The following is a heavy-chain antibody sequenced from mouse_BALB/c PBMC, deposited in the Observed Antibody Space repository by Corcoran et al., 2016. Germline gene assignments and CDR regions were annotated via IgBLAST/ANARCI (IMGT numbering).Heavy chain of an antibody. J-gene: IGHJ1*01. V-gene: IGHV14-3*02. CDR1: GFNIKDTY. CDR3: ARWDWYFDV. CDR2: IDPANGNT. Sequence: EVQLQQSGAELVKPGASVKLSCTASGFNIKDTYMHWVKQRPEEGLEWIGRIDPANGNTKYDPKFQGKATITADTSSNTAYQQLSSLTSEDTAVYYCARWDWYFDVWGAGTTFTVSS.